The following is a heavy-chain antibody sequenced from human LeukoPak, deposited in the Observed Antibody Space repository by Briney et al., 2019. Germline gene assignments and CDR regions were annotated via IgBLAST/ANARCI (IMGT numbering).Heavy chain of an antibody. Sequence: GGSVRLSCAACGFTFSSYGMHWVRQAPGKGREGVTFIRYDGSIKYYADSVKGRFTISRDNSKNTLYLQMNSLRVEDTAVYYCARGLVVVPAVSDYWGQGTLVTVSS. D-gene: IGHD2-2*01. CDR3: ARGLVVVPAVSDY. CDR1: GFTFSSYG. CDR2: IRYDGSIK. J-gene: IGHJ4*02. V-gene: IGHV3-30*02.